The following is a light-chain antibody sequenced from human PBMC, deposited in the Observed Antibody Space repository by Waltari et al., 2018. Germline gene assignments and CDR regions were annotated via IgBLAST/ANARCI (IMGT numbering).Light chain of an antibody. J-gene: IGLJ2*01. CDR3: SSYAGSNGVL. CDR2: AVI. CDR1: TSSLGPYNY. V-gene: IGLV2-8*01. Sequence: QSALTQPPSASGSPGQSLTIPCRGTTSSLGPYNYVSWYQQHPGKAPNLMIYAVIKRPSGVPPRFSGSKSGNTASLTVSELQAEDEADYYCSSYAGSNGVLFGGGTKVTVL.